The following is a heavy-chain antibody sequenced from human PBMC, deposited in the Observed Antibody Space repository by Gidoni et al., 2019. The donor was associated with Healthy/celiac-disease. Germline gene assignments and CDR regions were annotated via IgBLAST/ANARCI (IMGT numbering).Heavy chain of an antibody. CDR3: AKVDGALGPGDY. CDR1: GVTFSSYA. CDR2: ISCSGGRT. J-gene: IGHJ4*02. V-gene: IGHV3-23*01. Sequence: EVQLLELGGGLGQTGGYVRLACAAAGVTFSSYAISWGRQAPGKGLECVSSISCSGGRTYYADSLQGRFTISSDNSKNTLYLQMYSLVAEDPAVYYCAKVDGALGPGDYWGQGTLVTVSS. D-gene: IGHD3-10*01.